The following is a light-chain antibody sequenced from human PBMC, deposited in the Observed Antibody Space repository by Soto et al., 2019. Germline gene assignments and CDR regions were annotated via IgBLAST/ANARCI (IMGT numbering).Light chain of an antibody. CDR1: SRDDGGYNY. CDR3: SSYISSSIDYV. Sequence: QSALTQPASVSGSPGQSITMSCTGTSRDDGGYNYVYWYQQPPGKAPKLMIYEVSNRPSGVSNRFSGSKSGNTDSLTISGLQAEDEADYYCSSYISSSIDYVFGPGTKVTVL. V-gene: IGLV2-14*01. CDR2: EVS. J-gene: IGLJ1*01.